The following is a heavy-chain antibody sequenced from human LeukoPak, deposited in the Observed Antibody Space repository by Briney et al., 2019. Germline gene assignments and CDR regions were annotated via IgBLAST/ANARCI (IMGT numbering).Heavy chain of an antibody. Sequence: SGPTLVNPTQTLTLTCTFSGFSLNTSGVGVGWIRQPPGKALEWLALIFWNADKRYSPSLKSRLTITKDTSKNQVVLTMTNMDPVDTATYYCAHNGAWRYYFDYWGQGTLVTVSS. CDR1: GFSLNTSGVG. V-gene: IGHV2-5*01. D-gene: IGHD3-16*01. CDR2: IFWNADK. J-gene: IGHJ4*02. CDR3: AHNGAWRYYFDY.